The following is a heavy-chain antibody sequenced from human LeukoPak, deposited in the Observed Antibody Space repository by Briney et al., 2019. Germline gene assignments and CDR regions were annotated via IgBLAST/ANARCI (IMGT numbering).Heavy chain of an antibody. J-gene: IGHJ3*02. Sequence: GGSLRLSCAASGFTFSSYWMSWVRQAPGKGLEWVAYIKQDGTEKYYVDSVKGRFTISRDNAKNSLYLQMNSLRAEDTAVYYCAKDRRNAFDIWGQGTMVTVSS. V-gene: IGHV3-7*01. CDR2: IKQDGTEK. CDR1: GFTFSSYW. CDR3: AKDRRNAFDI.